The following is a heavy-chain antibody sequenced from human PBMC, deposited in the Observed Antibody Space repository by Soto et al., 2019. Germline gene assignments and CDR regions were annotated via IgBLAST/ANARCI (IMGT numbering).Heavy chain of an antibody. J-gene: IGHJ4*02. CDR2: IWYDGSNK. Sequence: QVQLVESGGGVVQPGRSLRLSCAASGFTFSSYGMHWVRQAPGKGLEWVAVIWYDGSNKYYADSVKGRFTISRDNSKTTLYLQMNSRRAEDTAVYYCARAVAARIDYWGQGTLVTVSS. V-gene: IGHV3-33*01. D-gene: IGHD6-6*01. CDR1: GFTFSSYG. CDR3: ARAVAARIDY.